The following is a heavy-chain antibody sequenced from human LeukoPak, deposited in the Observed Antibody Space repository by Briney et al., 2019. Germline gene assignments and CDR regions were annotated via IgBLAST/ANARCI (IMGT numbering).Heavy chain of an antibody. D-gene: IGHD2-2*01. J-gene: IGHJ4*02. Sequence: GGSLRLSCAASGFTFSDYYMSWLRQAPGKGLEWLSYISTSGTYTYYADSVKGRFTISRDNAKNSLYLQMNSLRAEDMAVYYCAKRYCTTTSCSFFDYWGQGTLVTVSS. CDR3: AKRYCTTTSCSFFDY. V-gene: IGHV3-11*03. CDR1: GFTFSDYY. CDR2: ISTSGTYT.